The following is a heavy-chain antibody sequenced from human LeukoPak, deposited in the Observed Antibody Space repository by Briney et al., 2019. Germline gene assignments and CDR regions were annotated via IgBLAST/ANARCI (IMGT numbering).Heavy chain of an antibody. CDR1: GFTFSSYS. J-gene: IGHJ3*02. D-gene: IGHD3-3*01. CDR3: ARDSRPYYDFWSGYYSAFDI. CDR2: ISSSSSYI. V-gene: IGHV3-21*01. Sequence: KPGGSLRLSCAASGFTFSSYSMNWVRQAPGKGLEWVSSISSSSSYIYYADSVKGRFTISRDNAKNSLYLQMNSLRGEDTAVYYCARDSRPYYDFWSGYYSAFDIWGQGTMVTVSS.